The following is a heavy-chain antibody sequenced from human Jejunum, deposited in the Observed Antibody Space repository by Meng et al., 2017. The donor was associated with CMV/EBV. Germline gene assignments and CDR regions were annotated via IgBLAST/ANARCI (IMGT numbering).Heavy chain of an antibody. J-gene: IGHJ6*02. D-gene: IGHD2-15*01. V-gene: IGHV3-11*04. CDR1: GFTFSDYY. CDR3: AKDRGSGGNGYGMDV. Sequence: GFTFSDYYMTWIRQAPGQGLEWVAYVSTGESTIYYTDSVKSRFTMSKDFSTDTVYLQMDGLAVEDTAVYYCAKDRGSGGNGYGMDVWGQGTTVTVSS. CDR2: VSTGESTI.